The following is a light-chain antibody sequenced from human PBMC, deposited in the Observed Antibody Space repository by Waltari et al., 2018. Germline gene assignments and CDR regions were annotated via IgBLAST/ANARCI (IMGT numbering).Light chain of an antibody. V-gene: IGKV3-11*01. J-gene: IGKJ5*01. CDR1: QSVSRS. CDR3: QQRSTWPPKT. Sequence: ETVLTQSPATLSLSPGERATLSCRASQSVSRSLAWYQQKPGQAPGLLIYDASNRATGIPGRFSGSGSGTDLTLTISSLEPEDFAVYCCQQRSTWPPKTFGQGTRLEIK. CDR2: DAS.